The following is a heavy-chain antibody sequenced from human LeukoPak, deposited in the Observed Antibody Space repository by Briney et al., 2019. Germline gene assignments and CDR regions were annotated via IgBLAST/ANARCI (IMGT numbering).Heavy chain of an antibody. CDR3: ARQTEHYDFWSGYFERGFDP. D-gene: IGHD3-3*01. V-gene: IGHV3-7*01. J-gene: IGHJ5*02. CDR1: GFTFSSYW. CDR2: IKQDGSEK. Sequence: PGGSLRLSCAASGFTFSSYWMSWVRQAPGKGLERVANIKQDGSEKYYVDSVKGRFTISRDNAKNSLYLQMNSLRAEDTAVYYCARQTEHYDFWSGYFERGFDPWGQGTLVTVSS.